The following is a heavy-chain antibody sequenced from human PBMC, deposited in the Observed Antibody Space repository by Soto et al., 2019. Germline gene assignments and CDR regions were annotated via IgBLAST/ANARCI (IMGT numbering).Heavy chain of an antibody. CDR2: IVPIYRTA. Sequence: SVKVSCKASGGTFSSYRINWVRQAPGQGLEWVGGIVPIYRTADYAQKFQGRVTITADESARTAYLEVRSLKSQDMAVYYCARDSGAKLSSSWGQGTRVTVPQ. D-gene: IGHD6-13*01. V-gene: IGHV1-69*13. J-gene: IGHJ4*02. CDR1: GGTFSSYR. CDR3: ARDSGAKLSSS.